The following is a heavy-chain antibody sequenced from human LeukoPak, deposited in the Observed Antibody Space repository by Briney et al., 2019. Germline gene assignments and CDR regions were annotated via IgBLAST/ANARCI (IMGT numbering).Heavy chain of an antibody. Sequence: GGSPRLSCAASGFTFDDYVMSWVRQAPGKGLEWVAGINWKGDSTGYVDSVKGRFTISRDNAKSSLYLQMNSLRAEDTALYYCARGRGSFYYYYMDVWGKGTTVTVSS. V-gene: IGHV3-20*04. J-gene: IGHJ6*03. CDR1: GFTFDDYV. CDR2: INWKGDST. CDR3: ARGRGSFYYYYMDV.